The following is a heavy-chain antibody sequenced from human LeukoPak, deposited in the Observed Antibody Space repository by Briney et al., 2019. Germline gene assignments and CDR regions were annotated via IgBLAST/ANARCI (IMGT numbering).Heavy chain of an antibody. CDR3: ARDLIYSGSYYPHFDY. V-gene: IGHV3-9*01. J-gene: IGHJ4*02. Sequence: PGGSLRLSCAASGFTFDDYAMHWVRQAPGKGLEWVSGISWNSGSIGYADSVKGRFTISRDNAKNSLYLQMNSLRAEDTAVYYCARDLIYSGSYYPHFDYWGQGTLVTVSS. CDR1: GFTFDDYA. D-gene: IGHD1-26*01. CDR2: ISWNSGSI.